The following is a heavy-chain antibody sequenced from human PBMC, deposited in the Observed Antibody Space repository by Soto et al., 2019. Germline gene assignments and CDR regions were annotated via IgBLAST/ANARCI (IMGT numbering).Heavy chain of an antibody. Sequence: EVQLVESGGGLVQPGGSLKLSCAASGFTFIDSAMHWVRQASGKGLEWVGRIRSKPNTDATAYAASVKGRFTISRDDSKNTAYLQMNSLKTEDTAVYYCTRHVDCSGGSCYSGYYYYMDVWGKGTTVTVSS. V-gene: IGHV3-73*01. J-gene: IGHJ6*03. CDR2: IRSKPNTDAT. D-gene: IGHD2-15*01. CDR1: GFTFIDSA. CDR3: TRHVDCSGGSCYSGYYYYMDV.